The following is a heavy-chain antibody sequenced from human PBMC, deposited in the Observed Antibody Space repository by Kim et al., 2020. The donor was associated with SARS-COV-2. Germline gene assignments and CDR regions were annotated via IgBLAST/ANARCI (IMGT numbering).Heavy chain of an antibody. CDR2: IWYDGSNK. CDR3: AKPKAGSGWAPFDY. J-gene: IGHJ4*02. V-gene: IGHV3-33*06. D-gene: IGHD6-19*01. CDR1: GFTFSSYG. Sequence: GGSLRLSCAASGFTFSSYGMHWVRQAPGKGLEWVAVIWYDGSNKYYADSVKGRFTISRDNSKNTLYLQMNSLRAEDTAVYYCAKPKAGSGWAPFDYWGQGTLVTVSS.